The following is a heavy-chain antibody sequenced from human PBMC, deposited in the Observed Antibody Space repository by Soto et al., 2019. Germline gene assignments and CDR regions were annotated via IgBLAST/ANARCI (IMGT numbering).Heavy chain of an antibody. CDR1: GGNIRSSNW. J-gene: IGHJ4*02. CDR2: IYHSGST. D-gene: IGHD3-10*01. CDR3: ARDKARYYYGSGSSTLFHY. Sequence: SETLSLTSAVSGGNIRSSNWWNWVRQPPGKGLEWIGEIYHSGSTNYNPSLKSRVTISVDKSKNQFSLKLSSVTAADTAVYYCARDKARYYYGSGSSTLFHYWGQGTLVTVSS. V-gene: IGHV4-4*02.